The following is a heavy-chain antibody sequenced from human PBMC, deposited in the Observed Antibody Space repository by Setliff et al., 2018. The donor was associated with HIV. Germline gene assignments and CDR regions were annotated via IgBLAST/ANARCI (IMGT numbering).Heavy chain of an antibody. CDR2: IRYDGIIE. CDR1: GFTFNNYW. CDR3: GKDRTDVAATIANY. J-gene: IGHJ4*02. Sequence: PGGSLRLSCAASGFTFNNYWIIWVRQAPGKGLEWVAFIRYDGIIEHYRDSVRGRFTISRDNSKNTVSLQMNSLRAEDTAVYYCGKDRTDVAATIANYWGQGTRVTVSS. V-gene: IGHV3-30*02. D-gene: IGHD5-12*01.